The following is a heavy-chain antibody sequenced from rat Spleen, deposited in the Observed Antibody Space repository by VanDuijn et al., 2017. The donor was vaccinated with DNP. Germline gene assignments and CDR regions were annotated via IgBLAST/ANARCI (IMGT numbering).Heavy chain of an antibody. CDR3: ARSDYSDGTCYYGYFDY. CDR2: MSNGGNT. Sequence: QVQLKESGPGLVQPSQTLSLTCTVSGFSLTDYSVAWLRQPPGKGLEWVAAMSNGGNTYYNSVVRSRLSISRDTFRNQVFLKMNSLQTEDTAMYFCARSDYSDGTCYYGYFDYWGQGVMVTVSS. V-gene: IGHV2-6*01. CDR1: GFSLTDYS. J-gene: IGHJ2*01. D-gene: IGHD1-12*02.